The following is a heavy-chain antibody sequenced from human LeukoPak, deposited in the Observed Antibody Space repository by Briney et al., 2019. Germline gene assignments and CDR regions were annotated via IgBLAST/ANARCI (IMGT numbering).Heavy chain of an antibody. CDR3: VRVASRSGTICDF. V-gene: IGHV3-74*01. CDR1: GFTLSSCW. J-gene: IGHJ4*02. CDR2: IDRNGCTR. D-gene: IGHD2-2*02. Sequence: GGSLRLSCAASGFTLSSCWVHWPPRDPGKGVVGVARIDRNGCTRGYADSVKSRITNSRDNAKNTLYLQKSSLRGEDTAVYYCVRVASRSGTICDFWGRGTRVTVS.